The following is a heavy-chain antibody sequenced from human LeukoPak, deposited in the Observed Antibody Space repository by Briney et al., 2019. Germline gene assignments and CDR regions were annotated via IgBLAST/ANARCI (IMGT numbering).Heavy chain of an antibody. CDR2: IYSGGST. Sequence: GGSLRLSCAASGFTVSSNYMSWVRQAPGKGLEWVSIIYSGGSTYYADSVKGRFTISRDNSKNTLYLQMNSLRVEDAAVYYCARGWGLGTFDIWGQGTMVTVSS. J-gene: IGHJ3*02. D-gene: IGHD3-16*01. V-gene: IGHV3-66*01. CDR1: GFTVSSNY. CDR3: ARGWGLGTFDI.